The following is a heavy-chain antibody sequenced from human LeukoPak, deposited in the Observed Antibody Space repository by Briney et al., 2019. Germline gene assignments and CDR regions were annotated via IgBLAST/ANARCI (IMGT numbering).Heavy chain of an antibody. D-gene: IGHD4-17*01. CDR3: ARGRPLTTVTTCYFDY. J-gene: IGHJ4*02. CDR1: GGSFSGYY. V-gene: IGHV4-34*01. Sequence: SETLSLTCAVYGGSFSGYYWSWIRQPPGKGLECIGEINHSGSTNYNPSLKSRVTISVDTSKNQFSLKLSSVTAADTAAYYCARGRPLTTVTTCYFDYWGQGTLVTVSS. CDR2: INHSGST.